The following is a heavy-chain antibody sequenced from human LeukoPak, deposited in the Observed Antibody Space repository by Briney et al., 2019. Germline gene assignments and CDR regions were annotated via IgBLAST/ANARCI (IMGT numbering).Heavy chain of an antibody. Sequence: ASVKVSCKASGYTFTSYDINWVRQATGQGLEWMGWMNPNSGNTGYAQKFQGRVTMTRNTSISTAYMELSSLRSEDTAVYYCSRGPIQLWVHNGMDVWGQGTTVIVSS. D-gene: IGHD5-18*01. CDR1: GYTFTSYD. J-gene: IGHJ6*02. CDR3: SRGPIQLWVHNGMDV. V-gene: IGHV1-8*01. CDR2: MNPNSGNT.